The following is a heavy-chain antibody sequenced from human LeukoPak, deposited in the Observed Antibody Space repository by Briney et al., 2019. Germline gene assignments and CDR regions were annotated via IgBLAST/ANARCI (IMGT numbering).Heavy chain of an antibody. V-gene: IGHV3-23*01. CDR1: GFTFSSYA. CDR2: ISGSGGST. J-gene: IGHJ3*02. Sequence: GGSLRLSCAASGFTFSSYAMSWVRQAPGKGLEWVSAISGSGGSTYYADSVKGRFTISRDNSKNTLYLQMNSLRAEDTAVYYCAKVRGGSYHNINDAFDIWGQGTMVTVSS. CDR3: AKVRGGSYHNINDAFDI. D-gene: IGHD1-26*01.